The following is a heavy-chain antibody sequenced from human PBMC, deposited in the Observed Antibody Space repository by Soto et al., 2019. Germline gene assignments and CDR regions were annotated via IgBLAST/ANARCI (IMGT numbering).Heavy chain of an antibody. V-gene: IGHV1-18*01. CDR1: GYTFTSYG. CDR3: ARGEGRGGSYYSYYGMDV. CDR2: ISAYNGNT. D-gene: IGHD2-15*01. J-gene: IGHJ6*02. Sequence: GASVKVSCKASGYTFTSYGISWVRQAPGQGLEWMGWISAYNGNTNYAQKLQGRVTMTTDTSTSTAYMELRSLRSDDTAVYYCARGEGRGGSYYSYYGMDVCGQGTPVTVSS.